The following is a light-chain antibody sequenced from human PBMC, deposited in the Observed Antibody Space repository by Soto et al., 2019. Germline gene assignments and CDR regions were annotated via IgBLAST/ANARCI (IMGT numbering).Light chain of an antibody. CDR1: QCISSW. J-gene: IGKJ1*01. V-gene: IGKV1-5*03. CDR3: QQYNDNWT. Sequence: DIQMTQSPSTLSASVGDRVTITCRASQCISSWLAWYQQKPGKAPRLLIYKASNLESGVPSRFSGSGSGTEFTLTISSLQPDDSATYYCQQYNDNWTFGQGTKV. CDR2: KAS.